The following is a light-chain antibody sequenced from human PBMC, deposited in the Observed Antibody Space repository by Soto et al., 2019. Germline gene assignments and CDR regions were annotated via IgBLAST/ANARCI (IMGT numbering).Light chain of an antibody. CDR1: QTIIKL. Sequence: DIQMTQSPSTLSASVGDSVTITCRASQTIIKLLSWYQQKPGKAPKLLIYDASSLESGVPSRFSGSGSGTEFTLTISGLQPDDFATYYCQQYKTYVTFGQGTKVDIK. CDR3: QQYKTYVT. J-gene: IGKJ1*01. V-gene: IGKV1-5*01. CDR2: DAS.